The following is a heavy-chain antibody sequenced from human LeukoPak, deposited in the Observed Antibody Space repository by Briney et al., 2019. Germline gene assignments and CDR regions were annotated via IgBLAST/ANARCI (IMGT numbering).Heavy chain of an antibody. Sequence: SETLSLTCAVYVGSFSGYYWSWIRQPPGKALEWIGEINHSGSTNYNPSLKSRVTISVDTSKNQFSLKLSSVTAADTAVYYCARDQKAARHFDYWGQGTLVTVSS. J-gene: IGHJ4*02. V-gene: IGHV4-34*01. D-gene: IGHD6-6*01. CDR1: VGSFSGYY. CDR2: INHSGST. CDR3: ARDQKAARHFDY.